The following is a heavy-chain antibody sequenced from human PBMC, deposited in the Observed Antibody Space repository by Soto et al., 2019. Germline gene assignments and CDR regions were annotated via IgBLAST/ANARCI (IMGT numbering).Heavy chain of an antibody. Sequence: QLQLQESGPGLVKPSETLSLTCTVSGGSISSSSYYWGWIRQPPGKGLEWIGSIYYSGSTYYNPSPNSRATRSVDTSKNQFSLKLSSVPAADTAVYYCARGTVTPIEDYYDYYGMDVWGQGTTVTVSS. CDR3: ARGTVTPIEDYYDYYGMDV. CDR1: GGSISSSSYY. V-gene: IGHV4-39*01. D-gene: IGHD4-17*01. CDR2: IYYSGST. J-gene: IGHJ6*02.